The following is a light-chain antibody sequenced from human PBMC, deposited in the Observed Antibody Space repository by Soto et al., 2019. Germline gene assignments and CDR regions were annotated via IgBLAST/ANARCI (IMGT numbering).Light chain of an antibody. CDR3: CSYVGRRTYV. V-gene: IGLV2-23*01. J-gene: IGLJ1*01. CDR2: ADT. CDR1: VSL. Sequence: QSALTQPASVSGSPGQSITISCTGTVSLVSWYQQHPGKVHKLIVYADTKWPAGVPSRFSGSKCVNTASLTISGLQAEDEADYYRCSYVGRRTYVFGSGTKVTVL.